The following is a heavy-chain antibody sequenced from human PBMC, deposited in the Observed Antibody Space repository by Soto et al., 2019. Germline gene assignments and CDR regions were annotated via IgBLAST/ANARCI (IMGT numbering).Heavy chain of an antibody. CDR2: IIPIFGTA. CDR3: ARDGRYNYYGSRGLSDAFDI. D-gene: IGHD3-22*01. V-gene: IGHV1-69*05. Sequence: GASVKVSCKASGGTFSSYAISWVRQAPGQGLEWMGGIIPIFGTANYAQKFQGRVTITTDESTSTGYMELSSLRSEDTAVYYCARDGRYNYYGSRGLSDAFDIWGQGTMVTVSS. CDR1: GGTFSSYA. J-gene: IGHJ3*02.